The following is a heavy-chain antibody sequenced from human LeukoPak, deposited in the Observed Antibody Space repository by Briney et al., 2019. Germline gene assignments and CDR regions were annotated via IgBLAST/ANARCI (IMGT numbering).Heavy chain of an antibody. V-gene: IGHV3-33*06. CDR2: ISNDGSKT. J-gene: IGHJ4*02. CDR1: GFTFSLYG. D-gene: IGHD3-10*01. CDR3: AKDSRGANFFGDFDY. Sequence: GGSLSLSCAASGFTFSLYGMHWVRQAPGKGLEWVALISNDGSKTYYADSVKGRYTISRDNSKNTVYLQVSSLRADDTAVYYCAKDSRGANFFGDFDYWGQGTLGTVSS.